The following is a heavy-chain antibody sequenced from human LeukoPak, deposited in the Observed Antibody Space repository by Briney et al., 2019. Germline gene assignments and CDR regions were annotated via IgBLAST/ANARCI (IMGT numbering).Heavy chain of an antibody. J-gene: IGHJ6*03. Sequence: PGGSLRLSCAASGFTFSSYAMSWVRQAPGQGPEWVSDITWNGEIIDYAASVKGRFTISRDNAKNSLYLRMNSLRDEDTALYYCARGGGSIRHSYYYYVDVWGKGTSVTVSS. CDR1: GFTFSSYA. CDR3: ARGGGSIRHSYYYYVDV. D-gene: IGHD2-15*01. V-gene: IGHV3-20*04. CDR2: ITWNGEII.